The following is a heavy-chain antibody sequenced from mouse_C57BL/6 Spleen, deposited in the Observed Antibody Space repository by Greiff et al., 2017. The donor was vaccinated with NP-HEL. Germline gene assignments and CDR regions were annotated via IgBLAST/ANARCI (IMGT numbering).Heavy chain of an antibody. D-gene: IGHD1-1*01. Sequence: VQLQQSGPELVKPGASVKISCKASGYAFSSSWMNWVKQRPGKGLEWIGRIYPGDGDTNYNGKFKGKATLTADKSSSTAYMQLSSLTSEDSAVYFCARSAHYYGSSHWYFDVWGTGTTVTVSS. CDR2: IYPGDGDT. CDR3: ARSAHYYGSSHWYFDV. V-gene: IGHV1-82*01. CDR1: GYAFSSSW. J-gene: IGHJ1*03.